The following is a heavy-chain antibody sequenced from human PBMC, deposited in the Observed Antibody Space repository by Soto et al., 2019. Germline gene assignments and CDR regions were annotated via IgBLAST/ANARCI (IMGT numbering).Heavy chain of an antibody. CDR1: RFNFSAAW. J-gene: IGHJ4*02. Sequence: EMQLVQSGGGLVKPGGSLRLPCVASRFNFSAAWLYWIRQAPGKGLEWVGRIKPKSEGETADYTAPVRGSFNISRDDPQNKLQLQRDSLTAESTAVYDCAAGPYCSLTTWGLGVLVTVSS. CDR3: AAGPYCSLTT. V-gene: IGHV3-15*07. CDR2: IKPKSEGETA. D-gene: IGHD4-4*01.